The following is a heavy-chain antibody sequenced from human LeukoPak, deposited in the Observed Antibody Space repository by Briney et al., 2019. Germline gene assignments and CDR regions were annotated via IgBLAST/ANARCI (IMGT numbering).Heavy chain of an antibody. V-gene: IGHV3-7*01. CDR1: GFTFSSYA. J-gene: IGHJ4*02. CDR2: IKQDGSEK. D-gene: IGHD5-12*01. CDR3: AREIVADFDY. Sequence: QSGGSLRLSCAASGFTFSSYAMHWVRQAPGKGLEWVANIKQDGSEKYYVDSVKGRFTISRDNAKNSLYLQMNSLRAEDTAVYYCAREIVADFDYWGQGTLVTVSS.